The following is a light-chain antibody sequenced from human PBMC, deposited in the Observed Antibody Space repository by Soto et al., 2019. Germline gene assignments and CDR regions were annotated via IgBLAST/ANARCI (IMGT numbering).Light chain of an antibody. V-gene: IGKV3-20*01. CDR2: GAS. J-gene: IGKJ4*01. Sequence: EIVLTQSPGTLSLCPGERATLSCRASQNVNNRYLAWYRPIPGQAPRLVIFGASSRATDIPDRFVGSGSGTDFSRTSSRLEPEDFAVYYFQQHSRSPGVTFRGGTNVEIK. CDR1: QNVNNRY. CDR3: QQHSRSPGVT.